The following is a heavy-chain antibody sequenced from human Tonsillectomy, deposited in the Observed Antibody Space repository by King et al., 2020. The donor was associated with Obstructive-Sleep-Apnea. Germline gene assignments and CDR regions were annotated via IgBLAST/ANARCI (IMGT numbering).Heavy chain of an antibody. Sequence: QLVQSGGGVVQPGRSLRVSCAASGFSFSSYGMHWVRQAPGKGLEWVALISYDGSDKKYADSVKGRFTISRDNSKNTLHLHMNGLRAEDTAVYYCAKVEVGFDSWGQGTLVTVSS. CDR1: GFSFSSYG. V-gene: IGHV3-30*18. CDR3: AKVEVGFDS. CDR2: ISYDGSDK. J-gene: IGHJ4*02. D-gene: IGHD3-3*01.